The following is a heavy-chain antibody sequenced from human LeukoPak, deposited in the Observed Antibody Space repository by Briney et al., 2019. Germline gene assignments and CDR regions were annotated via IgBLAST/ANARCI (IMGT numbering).Heavy chain of an antibody. CDR2: IKKDGGET. Sequence: GGSLRLSCVASRFTFSNYWMTWVRQAPGKGLERVANIKKDGGETYYMESVKGRFTISRDNARNSLYLQMNSLRAEDTALYYCARGGFYYYDSSGPQFDYWGQGTLVTVSS. D-gene: IGHD3-22*01. CDR1: RFTFSNYW. CDR3: ARGGFYYYDSSGPQFDY. J-gene: IGHJ4*02. V-gene: IGHV3-7*03.